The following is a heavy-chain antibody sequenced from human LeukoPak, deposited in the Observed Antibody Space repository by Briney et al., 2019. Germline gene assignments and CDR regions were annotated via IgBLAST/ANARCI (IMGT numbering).Heavy chain of an antibody. CDR1: GYSFTSNY. CDR2: INPNSGGT. CDR3: ATLDAFDI. J-gene: IGHJ3*02. V-gene: IGHV1-2*06. Sequence: GASVKVSCKASGYSFTSNYIHWVRQAPGQGLEWMGRINPNSGGTNYAQKFQGRVTMTRDTSISTAYMELSRLRSDDTAVYYCATLDAFDIWGQGTMVTVSS.